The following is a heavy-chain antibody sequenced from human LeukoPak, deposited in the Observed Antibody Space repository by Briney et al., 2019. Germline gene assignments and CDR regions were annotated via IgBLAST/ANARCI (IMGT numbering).Heavy chain of an antibody. V-gene: IGHV5-51*01. CDR3: ARQGPVRPFADFWSGLANYNWFDP. D-gene: IGHD3-3*01. CDR1: GYSFTSYW. J-gene: IGHJ5*02. CDR2: IYPGDSDT. Sequence: GESLKISCKGSGYSFTSYWIGWVRQMPGKGLEWMGIIYPGDSDTRYSPSFQGQVTISADKSISTAYLQWSSLKASDTAMYYCARQGPVRPFADFWSGLANYNWFDPWGQGTLVTVSS.